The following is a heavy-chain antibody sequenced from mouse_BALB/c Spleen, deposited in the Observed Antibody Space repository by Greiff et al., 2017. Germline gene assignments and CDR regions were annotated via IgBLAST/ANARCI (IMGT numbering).Heavy chain of an antibody. J-gene: IGHJ1*01. Sequence: VQLKQSGPELEKPGASVKISCKASGYSFTGYNMNWVKQSNGKSLEWIGNIDPYYGGTSYNQKFKGKATLTVDKSSSTAYMQLKSLTSEDSAVYYCAREEYDYDAPSYWYFDVWGAGTTVTVSS. CDR1: GYSFTGYN. CDR3: AREEYDYDAPSYWYFDV. V-gene: IGHV1-39*01. D-gene: IGHD2-4*01. CDR2: IDPYYGGT.